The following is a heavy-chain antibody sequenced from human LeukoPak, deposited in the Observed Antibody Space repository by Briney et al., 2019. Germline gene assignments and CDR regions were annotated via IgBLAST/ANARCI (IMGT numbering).Heavy chain of an antibody. J-gene: IGHJ4*02. D-gene: IGHD6-13*01. V-gene: IGHV3-30*16. CDR3: ARDDSTGYSSSWFPRGSFFDY. CDR2: ISYDGSNK. Sequence: SCKASGYTFTSYGISWVRQAPGQGLEWVAVISYDGSNKYYADSVKGRFTISRDNSKNTLYLQMNSLRAEDTAVYYCARDDSTGYSSSWFPRGSFFDYWGQGTLVTVSS. CDR1: GYTFTSYG.